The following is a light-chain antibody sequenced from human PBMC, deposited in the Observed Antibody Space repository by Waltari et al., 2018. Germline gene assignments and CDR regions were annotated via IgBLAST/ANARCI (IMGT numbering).Light chain of an antibody. J-gene: IGLJ3*02. CDR2: KKD. CDR1: RSNPGRKY. Sequence: QSVLTQPPSASGTPGQRGLISCSGSRSNPGRKYVYCYQQIPGTAPNLLIYKKDQRPSGVPDRFSGSKSGTSASLAISGLRSEDEADYFCASWDGSLSGRVFGGGTKLTVL. CDR3: ASWDGSLSGRV. V-gene: IGLV1-47*01.